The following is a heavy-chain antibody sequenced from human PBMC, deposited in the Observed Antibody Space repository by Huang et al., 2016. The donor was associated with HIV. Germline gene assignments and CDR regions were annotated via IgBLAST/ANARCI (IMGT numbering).Heavy chain of an antibody. J-gene: IGHJ4*02. CDR3: ARGKYFDF. Sequence: QVHLVQSGVEVKKPGASVKVSCKASGYTFTNYGVGWVRQAPGQGLEWMGWISTYNGTTEYAQKFQGRVTMTTDTSTNTGYMELRSLRSDDTAVYFCARGKYFDFWGQGTLVSVSS. CDR1: GYTFTNYG. V-gene: IGHV1-18*01. CDR2: ISTYNGTT.